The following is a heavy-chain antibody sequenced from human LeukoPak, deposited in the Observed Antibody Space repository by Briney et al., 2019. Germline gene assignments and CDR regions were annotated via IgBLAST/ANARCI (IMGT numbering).Heavy chain of an antibody. CDR3: AREMATIYYYYMDV. D-gene: IGHD5-24*01. J-gene: IGHJ6*03. V-gene: IGHV3-23*01. Sequence: GGSLRLSCAASGFTFSSFAMSWVRQAPGEGLEWVSAMSVSGGMTYSADSVKGRFTISRDNSKDTLYLQMNSLRAEDTAVYYCAREMATIYYYYMDVWGKGTTVTISS. CDR2: MSVSGGMT. CDR1: GFTFSSFA.